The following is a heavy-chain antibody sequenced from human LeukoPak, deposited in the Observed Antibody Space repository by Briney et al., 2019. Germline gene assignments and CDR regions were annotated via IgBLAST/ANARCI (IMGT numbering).Heavy chain of an antibody. V-gene: IGHV4-59*01. CDR3: ARSGTGWFGDRLAFDP. CDR2: IYYSGST. CDR1: GVSISSYY. D-gene: IGHD3-10*01. Sequence: KPSETLSLTCTVSGVSISSYYWSWIRQPPGKGLEWIGYIYYSGSTNYNPSLKSRVTISVDTSKNQFSLKLSSVTAADTAVYYCARSGTGWFGDRLAFDPWGQGTLVTVSS. J-gene: IGHJ5*02.